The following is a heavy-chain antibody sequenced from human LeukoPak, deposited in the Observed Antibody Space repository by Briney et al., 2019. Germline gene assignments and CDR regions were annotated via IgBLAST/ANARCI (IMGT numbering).Heavy chain of an antibody. CDR2: ISSSSSYI. J-gene: IGHJ2*01. V-gene: IGHV3-21*01. CDR1: GFTFSSYS. D-gene: IGHD2-21*01. Sequence: PGGSLRLSCAASGFTFSSYSMNWVRQAPGKGLEWVSSISSSSSYIYYADSVKGRFTISRDNAKNSLYLQMNSLRAEDTAVYYCARVCGGDCYWYFDLWGRGTLVTVSS. CDR3: ARVCGGDCYWYFDL.